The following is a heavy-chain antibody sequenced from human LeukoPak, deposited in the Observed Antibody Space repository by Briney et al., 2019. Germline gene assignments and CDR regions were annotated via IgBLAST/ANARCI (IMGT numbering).Heavy chain of an antibody. CDR1: GYTFTSYD. D-gene: IGHD3-22*01. Sequence: GASVKVSCKASGYTFTSYDMNWVRQATGQGLEWMGWINPNSGGTNYAQKFQGRVTMTRDTSISTAYMELSRLRSDDTAVYYCARILTYYDSSGPMEYWGQGTLVTVSS. CDR3: ARILTYYDSSGPMEY. J-gene: IGHJ4*02. CDR2: INPNSGGT. V-gene: IGHV1-2*02.